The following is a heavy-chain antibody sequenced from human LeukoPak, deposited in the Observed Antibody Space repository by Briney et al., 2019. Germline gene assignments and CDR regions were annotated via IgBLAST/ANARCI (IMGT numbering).Heavy chain of an antibody. J-gene: IGHJ6*03. D-gene: IGHD3-10*02. V-gene: IGHV4-38-2*01. CDR2: IYHSGST. CDR1: GYSISSGYY. Sequence: KPSETLSLTCAVSGYSISSGYYWGWIRQPPGKGLEWIGSIYHSGSTYYSPSLKSRVAISVDPSKNQFSLKLRSVTAADTAVYYCARHVGYYYYMDVWGKGTTVTVSS. CDR3: ARHVGYYYYMDV.